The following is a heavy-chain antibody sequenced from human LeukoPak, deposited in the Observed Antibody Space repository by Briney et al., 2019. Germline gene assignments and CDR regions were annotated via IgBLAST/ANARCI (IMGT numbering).Heavy chain of an antibody. J-gene: IGHJ4*02. CDR1: GFTFSSHS. CDR3: ARALIGDYDKLDY. V-gene: IGHV3-48*01. Sequence: GGSLRLSCAASGFTFSSHSMNWVRQAPGKGLEWVSYISGSSSTIYYADSVKGRFTISRDNAKNSLYLQMNSLRAEDTAVYRCARALIGDYDKLDYWGQGTLVTVSS. D-gene: IGHD4-17*01. CDR2: ISGSSSTI.